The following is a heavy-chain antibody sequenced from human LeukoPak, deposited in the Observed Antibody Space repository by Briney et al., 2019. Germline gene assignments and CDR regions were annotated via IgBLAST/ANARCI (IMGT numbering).Heavy chain of an antibody. V-gene: IGHV3-30-3*01. Sequence: GGSLRLSCVVSGFTFSSYAMHWVRQAPGKGLERVAVISYDGSNKDHADSVKGRFSISRDNSKNTLYLQMNSLRAEDTALYYCAREAEALDYWGQGTLVTVSS. J-gene: IGHJ4*02. CDR3: AREAEALDY. CDR2: ISYDGSNK. CDR1: GFTFSSYA.